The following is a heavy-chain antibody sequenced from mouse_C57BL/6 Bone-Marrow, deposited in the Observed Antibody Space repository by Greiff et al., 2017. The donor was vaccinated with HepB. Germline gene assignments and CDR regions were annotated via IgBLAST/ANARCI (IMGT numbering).Heavy chain of an antibody. CDR3: TSFTTVVCDYAMDY. D-gene: IGHD1-1*01. CDR2: IRNKANNHAT. J-gene: IGHJ4*01. Sequence: LQQSGGGLVQPGGSMKLSCAASGFTFSDAWMDWVRQSPEKGLEWVAEIRNKANNHATYYAESVKGRFTISRDDSKSSVYLQMNSLRAEDTSIYYCTSFTTVVCDYAMDYWGQGTSVTVSS. CDR1: GFTFSDAW. V-gene: IGHV6-6*01.